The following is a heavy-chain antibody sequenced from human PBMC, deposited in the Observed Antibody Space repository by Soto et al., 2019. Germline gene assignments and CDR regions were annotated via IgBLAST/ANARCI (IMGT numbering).Heavy chain of an antibody. CDR1: GGTFSSYA. CDR3: AREFNLTYYDFWSGYYSSWFDP. Sequence: GASVKVSCKASGGTFSSYAISWVRQAPGQGLEWMGGIIPIFGTANYAQKFQGRVTITADESTSTAYMELSSLRSEDTAVYYCAREFNLTYYDFWSGYYSSWFDPWGQGTLVTVSS. D-gene: IGHD3-3*01. CDR2: IIPIFGTA. J-gene: IGHJ5*02. V-gene: IGHV1-69*13.